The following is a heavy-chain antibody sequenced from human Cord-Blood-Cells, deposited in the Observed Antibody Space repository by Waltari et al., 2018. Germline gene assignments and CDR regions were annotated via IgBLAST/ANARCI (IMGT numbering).Heavy chain of an antibody. Sequence: EVQLLESGGGLVQPGGSLRLSCAASGFTFSSYAMSWVRQAPGKGLEWVSAISGSGGSTYYADTVKGRFTISRDNSKNTLYLQMNSLRAEDTAVYYCALTMVRGVIVYWGQGTLVTVSS. CDR1: GFTFSSYA. CDR2: ISGSGGST. V-gene: IGHV3-23*01. CDR3: ALTMVRGVIVY. D-gene: IGHD3-10*01. J-gene: IGHJ4*02.